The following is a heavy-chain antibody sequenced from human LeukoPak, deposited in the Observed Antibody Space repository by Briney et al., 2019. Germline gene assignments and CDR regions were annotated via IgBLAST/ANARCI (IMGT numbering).Heavy chain of an antibody. CDR2: IKQDGSEK. J-gene: IGHJ6*03. D-gene: IGHD5-18*01. V-gene: IGHV3-7*01. CDR1: GFTFSSYW. CDR3: ARERGLQRYYYYYYMDV. Sequence: GGSLRLSCAASGFTFSSYWMSWVRQAPGKGLEWVANIKQDGSEKYYVDSVKGRFTISRDNAKNSLYLQMNSLRAEDTAVYYCARERGLQRYYYYYYMDVWGKGTTVTISS.